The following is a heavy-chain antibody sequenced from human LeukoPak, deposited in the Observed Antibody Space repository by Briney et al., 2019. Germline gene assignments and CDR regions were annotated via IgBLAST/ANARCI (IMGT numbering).Heavy chain of an antibody. Sequence: GGSLSLSCAACGFIFTEYGMYWVREAPGKALEWVAFVRKDATEKKYADSVEGRFDISRDDSENTVCLKMDKLRVDDTAVNYCAKRSGHNSGPFDSWGQGTPVIVSS. CDR3: AKRSGHNSGPFDS. V-gene: IGHV3-30*02. CDR1: GFIFTEYG. J-gene: IGHJ4*02. CDR2: VRKDATEK. D-gene: IGHD1-1*01.